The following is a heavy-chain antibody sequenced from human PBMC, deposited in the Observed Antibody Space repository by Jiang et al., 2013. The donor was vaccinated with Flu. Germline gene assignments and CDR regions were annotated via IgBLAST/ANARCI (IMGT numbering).Heavy chain of an antibody. J-gene: IGHJ2*01. Sequence: SGAEVKKPGSSVKVSCKVSGGTFSSHVISWVRQAPGQGLEWLGGFIPVFRTTHYAQEFRDRLTITADFSTSTVFMELSGLRPEDTAVYYCARDSSSEAYPLLLYYFDLWGRGTLVTVSS. V-gene: IGHV1-69*01. D-gene: IGHD1-26*01. CDR3: ARDSSSEAYPLLLYYFDL. CDR2: FIPVFRTT. CDR1: GGTFSSHV.